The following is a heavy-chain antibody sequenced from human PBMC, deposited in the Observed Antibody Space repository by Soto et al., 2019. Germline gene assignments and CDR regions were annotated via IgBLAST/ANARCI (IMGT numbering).Heavy chain of an antibody. CDR3: ARAATAMVIDY. V-gene: IGHV4-59*01. CDR1: GGSISSYY. CDR2: IYYSGSG. D-gene: IGHD5-18*01. Sequence: SETLSLTCTVSGGSISSYYWSWIRQPPGKGLEWIGYIYYSGSGNYTTSLKSRVTISVDTSKNQYTLKLSSVTAVDAAVYYCARAATAMVIDYWGQGTLVTVSS. J-gene: IGHJ4*02.